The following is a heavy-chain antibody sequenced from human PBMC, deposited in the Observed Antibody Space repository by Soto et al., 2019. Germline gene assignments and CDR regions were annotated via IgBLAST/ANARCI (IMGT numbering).Heavy chain of an antibody. J-gene: IGHJ4*02. D-gene: IGHD5-12*01. CDR1: GGTFSSYS. Sequence: QVHLLQSGAEVKKPGSSVKVACKASGGTFSSYSISWVRQAPGQGLEWMGRIIPSLGLLNYAQKFQGRVRITADKSPSTAYMELSGLRYEDTAVYYCVLPVAPTPHWGQGTLVTVSS. V-gene: IGHV1-69*02. CDR3: VLPVAPTPH. CDR2: IIPSLGLL.